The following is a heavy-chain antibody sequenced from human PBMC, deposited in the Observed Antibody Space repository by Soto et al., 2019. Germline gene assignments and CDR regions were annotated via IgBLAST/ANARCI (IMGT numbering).Heavy chain of an antibody. V-gene: IGHV3-21*01. CDR2: ISSSSSYI. CDR3: ARDRALAVAGTWYFDL. D-gene: IGHD6-19*01. J-gene: IGHJ2*01. CDR1: GFTFSSYS. Sequence: GGSLRLSCAASGFTFSSYSMNWVRQAPGKGLEWVSSISSSSSYIYYADSVKGRFTISRDNAKNSLYLQMNSLRAEDTAVYYCARDRALAVAGTWYFDLWGRGTLVTVSS.